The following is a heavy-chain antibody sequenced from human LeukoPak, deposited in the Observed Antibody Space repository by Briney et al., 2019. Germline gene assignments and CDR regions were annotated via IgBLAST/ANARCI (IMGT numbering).Heavy chain of an antibody. V-gene: IGHV1-2*02. CDR2: INPNSGGT. CDR1: GYTFTGYY. J-gene: IGHJ4*02. D-gene: IGHD1-26*01. Sequence: GASVKVSCKASGYTFTGYYMHWVRQAPGQGLEWMGWINPNSGGTNYAQKFQGRVTMTRDTSISTAYMELSRLRSDDTAVYYYARVAFSGSYWGAFDYWGQGTLVTVSS. CDR3: ARVAFSGSYWGAFDY.